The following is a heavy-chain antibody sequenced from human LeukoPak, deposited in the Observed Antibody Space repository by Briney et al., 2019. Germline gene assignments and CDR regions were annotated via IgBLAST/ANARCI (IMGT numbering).Heavy chain of an antibody. Sequence: NPSETLSLTCTVSGGSIGSSSYYWGWIRQPPGKGLEWIGSIYYSGSTYYNPSLKSRVTISVDTSKNQFSLKLSSVTAADTAVYYCARSFPKIVVVINDAFDIWGQGTMVTVSS. V-gene: IGHV4-39*07. J-gene: IGHJ3*02. CDR2: IYYSGST. CDR1: GGSIGSSSYY. D-gene: IGHD3-22*01. CDR3: ARSFPKIVVVINDAFDI.